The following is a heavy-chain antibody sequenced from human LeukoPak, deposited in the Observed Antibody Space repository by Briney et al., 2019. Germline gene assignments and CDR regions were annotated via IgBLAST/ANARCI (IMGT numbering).Heavy chain of an antibody. CDR3: ARVAAAGTSAFDI. J-gene: IGHJ3*02. D-gene: IGHD6-13*01. V-gene: IGHV1-69*06. CDR1: GGTFSSYA. Sequence: SVKVSCKASGGTFSSYAISWVRQAPGQGLEWMGGIIPIFGTANYAQKFQGRVTITADKSTSTAYMELSRLRSDDTAVYYCARVAAAGTSAFDIWGQGTMVTVSS. CDR2: IIPIFGTA.